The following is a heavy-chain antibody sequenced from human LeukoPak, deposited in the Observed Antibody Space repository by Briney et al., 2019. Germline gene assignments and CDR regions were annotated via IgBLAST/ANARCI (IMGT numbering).Heavy chain of an antibody. V-gene: IGHV3-21*01. CDR2: ISSSSSYI. CDR3: VTALGPSPGWYYYMDV. Sequence: GGSLRLSCAASGFTLSYHSMNWVRQAPGKGLEWVSFISSSSSYIYYTDSVKGRFTISRDNAKDSLHLQMNSLRAEDTAVYYCVTALGPSPGWYYYMDVWGKGTTVTVSS. J-gene: IGHJ6*03. CDR1: GFTLSYHS. D-gene: IGHD2-15*01.